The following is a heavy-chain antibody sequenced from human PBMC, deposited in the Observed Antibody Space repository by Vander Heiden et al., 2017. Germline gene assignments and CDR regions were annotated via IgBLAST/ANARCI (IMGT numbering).Heavy chain of an antibody. V-gene: IGHV1-69*01. CDR1: GGTFSSYA. J-gene: IGHJ5*02. D-gene: IGHD3-10*01. CDR3: ARVGSGSGPDWFDP. Sequence: QVQLVQSGAEVKKPGSSVQVSCKASGGTFSSYAISWVLQAPGQGLEWMGGIIPIFGTANYAQKFQGRVTITADESTSTAYMELSSLRSEDTAVYYCARVGSGSGPDWFDPWGQGTLVTVSS. CDR2: IIPIFGTA.